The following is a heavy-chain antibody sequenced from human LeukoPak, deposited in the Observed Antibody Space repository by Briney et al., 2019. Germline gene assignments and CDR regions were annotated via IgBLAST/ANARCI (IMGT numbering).Heavy chain of an antibody. CDR1: GDSISSGDYY. J-gene: IGHJ3*02. Sequence: SQTLSLTCTVSGDSISSGDYYWSWIRQPAGKGLEWIGRISSSGSTNYNPSLKSRVTISVDTSKNQFSLKLSSVTAADTAVYFCARGPYSYDSSGAFDIWSQGTMVTVSS. V-gene: IGHV4-61*02. CDR3: ARGPYSYDSSGAFDI. CDR2: ISSSGST. D-gene: IGHD3-22*01.